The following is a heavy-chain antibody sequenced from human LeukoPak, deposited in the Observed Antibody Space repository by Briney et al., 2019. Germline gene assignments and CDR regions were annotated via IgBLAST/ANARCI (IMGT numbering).Heavy chain of an antibody. CDR1: GGSFRGYY. CDR2: ISHSGST. CDR3: ARGPTTVTTSRYYYYMDV. D-gene: IGHD4-17*01. Sequence: SETLSLTCAVYGGSFRGYYWSWIRQPPGKGLEWIGEISHSGSTTYNPSFKNRVPISVDTSKIQFSLKLSSVPAADTAVYYCARGPTTVTTSRYYYYMDVWGKGTTVTVSS. V-gene: IGHV4-34*01. J-gene: IGHJ6*03.